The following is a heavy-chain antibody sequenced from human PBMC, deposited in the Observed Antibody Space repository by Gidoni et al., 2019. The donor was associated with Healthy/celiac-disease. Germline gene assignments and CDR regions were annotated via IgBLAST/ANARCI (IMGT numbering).Heavy chain of an antibody. D-gene: IGHD3-10*01. CDR2: IVVGSGNT. Sequence: QMQLVQSGPEVKKPGTPVKVSCKASGFTFTSSAVQWVRQARGQRLEWIGWIVVGSGNTNYAQKFQERVTITRDMSTSTAYMELSSLRSEDTAVYYCAADFGEMAAIFDYWGQGTLVTVSS. J-gene: IGHJ4*02. CDR1: GFTFTSSA. CDR3: AADFGEMAAIFDY. V-gene: IGHV1-58*01.